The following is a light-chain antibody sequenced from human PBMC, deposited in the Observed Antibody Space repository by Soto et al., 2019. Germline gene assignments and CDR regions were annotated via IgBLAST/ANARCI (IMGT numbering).Light chain of an antibody. CDR3: CSYAGSYSWV. CDR1: NSDVGGYNY. Sequence: QSALTQPRSVSGSPGQSVTISCTGTNSDVGGYNYVSWYQQQPGKAPKLIIYDVTERPSGVPDRISGSKSGNTASLTISGLHVEDEGDYYCCSYAGSYSWVFGGGTQLTVL. V-gene: IGLV2-11*01. CDR2: DVT. J-gene: IGLJ3*02.